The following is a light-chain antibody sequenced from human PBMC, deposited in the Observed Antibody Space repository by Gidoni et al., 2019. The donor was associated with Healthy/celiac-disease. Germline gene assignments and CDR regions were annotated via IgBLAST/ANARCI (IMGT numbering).Light chain of an antibody. V-gene: IGLV1-47*01. CDR3: AAWDDSLSGWV. J-gene: IGLJ3*02. CDR1: SSNIGSNY. Sequence: QSVLTQPPSASGTPGQRVTSSCSGSSSNIGSNYVSWYQQLPGTAPKLLIYRNNHRPSGVPDRFAGSKSGTSASLAISGLRSEDEADYYCAAWDDSLSGWVFGGGTKLTVL. CDR2: RNN.